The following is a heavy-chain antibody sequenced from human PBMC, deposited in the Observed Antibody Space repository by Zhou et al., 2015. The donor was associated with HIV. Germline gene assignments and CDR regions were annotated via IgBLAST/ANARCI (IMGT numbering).Heavy chain of an antibody. D-gene: IGHD3-16*01. CDR2: IWYDGSNK. CDR3: ARDLVSGEGWGGY. CDR1: GFTFSSYG. Sequence: QVQLVESGGGVVQPGRSLRLSCAASGFTFSSYGMHWVRQAPGKGLEWVAVIWYDGSNKYYADSVKGRFTISRDNSKNTLYLQMNSLRAEDTAVYYCARDLVSGEGWGGYWGQGTLVTVSS. J-gene: IGHJ4*02. V-gene: IGHV3-33*01.